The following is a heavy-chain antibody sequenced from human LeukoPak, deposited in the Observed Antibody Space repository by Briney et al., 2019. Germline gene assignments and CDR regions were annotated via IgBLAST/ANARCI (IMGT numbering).Heavy chain of an antibody. CDR1: GFTFSSYS. CDR3: AKDTALYYGSGSYWY. J-gene: IGHJ4*02. V-gene: IGHV3-48*04. Sequence: PGGSLRLSCAASGFTFSSYSMNWVRQAPGKGLEWVSYISSSSTIYYADSVKGRFTISRDNAKNSLYLQMNSLRPEDTALYYCAKDTALYYGSGSYWYWGQGTLVTASS. D-gene: IGHD3-10*01. CDR2: ISSSSTI.